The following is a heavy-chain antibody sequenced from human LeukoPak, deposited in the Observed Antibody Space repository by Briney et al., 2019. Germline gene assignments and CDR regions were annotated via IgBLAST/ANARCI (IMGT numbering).Heavy chain of an antibody. CDR2: ISAYNGKT. D-gene: IGHD6-6*01. CDR3: ARDSIASRPGWFDP. CDR1: GYTFTTYG. V-gene: IGHV1-18*01. Sequence: ASVKVSGKASGYTFTTYGISWVRQAPGQGPEWMGWISAYNGKTNYAQKFQDRVTMTTDTSTSTAYMELRSLRSDDTAVYYCARDSIASRPGWFDPWGQGTLVTVSS. J-gene: IGHJ5*02.